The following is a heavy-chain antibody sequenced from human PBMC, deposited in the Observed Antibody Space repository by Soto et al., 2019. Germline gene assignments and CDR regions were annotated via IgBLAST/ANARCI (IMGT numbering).Heavy chain of an antibody. J-gene: IGHJ4*02. V-gene: IGHV3-21*01. CDR1: GFTFSHYT. CDR3: AKGPDYSTNVSRFDS. D-gene: IGHD4-4*01. Sequence: EVQLAESGGGLVKPGGSLRLSCAASGFTFSHYTLTWVRQAPGMGLEWVSSISSSSNYIYYADSVRGRFTVSRDNAKTSLFLQMNGLRADDTAVYFCAKGPDYSTNVSRFDSWGQGTLVTVSS. CDR2: ISSSSNYI.